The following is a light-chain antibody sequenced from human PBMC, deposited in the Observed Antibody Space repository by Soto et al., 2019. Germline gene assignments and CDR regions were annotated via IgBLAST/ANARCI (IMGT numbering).Light chain of an antibody. Sequence: QSALTQSRSVSGSPGQSVTISCTGTSSDVGGYNFVSWYQQYPGKAPKLIIYDVNKRPSGVPDRFSGSKSGNAASLTISGLQAEDEADYYCCSYAGSYTKIFGGGTKLTVL. J-gene: IGLJ2*01. V-gene: IGLV2-11*01. CDR1: SSDVGGYNF. CDR2: DVN. CDR3: CSYAGSYTKI.